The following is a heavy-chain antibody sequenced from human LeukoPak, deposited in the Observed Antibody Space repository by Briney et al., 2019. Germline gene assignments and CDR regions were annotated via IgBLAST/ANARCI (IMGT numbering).Heavy chain of an antibody. CDR2: INYSGAT. V-gene: IGHV4-39*01. CDR3: SRHKGTEVAIPPHLDH. J-gene: IGHJ4*02. Sequence: PSETLSLTCTVSGASLSTLKDYSGWVRQPPGKGLEWIGSINYSGATYYNASLKSRVTISVDTSENQLSLQVNSVTAADTAVYYYSRHKGTEVAIPPHLDHWGQGTLVTVSS. CDR1: GASLSTLKDY. D-gene: IGHD2-21*01.